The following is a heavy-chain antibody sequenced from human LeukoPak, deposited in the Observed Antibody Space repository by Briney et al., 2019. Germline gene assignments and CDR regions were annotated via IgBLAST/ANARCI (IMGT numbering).Heavy chain of an antibody. Sequence: ASVKVSCKASGYTFTGYYMHWVRQAPGQGLEWMGWINPNSGVTNYAQKFQGRVTMTRDTSISTVYLELSRLRSDDTAVYYCARQGARVKGIDYWGRGTLVTVSS. V-gene: IGHV1-2*02. CDR2: INPNSGVT. D-gene: IGHD4-23*01. J-gene: IGHJ4*02. CDR3: ARQGARVKGIDY. CDR1: GYTFTGYY.